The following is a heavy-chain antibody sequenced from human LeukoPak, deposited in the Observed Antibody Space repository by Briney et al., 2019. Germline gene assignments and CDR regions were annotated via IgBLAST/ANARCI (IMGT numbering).Heavy chain of an antibody. CDR2: IYTSGST. D-gene: IGHD3-10*01. V-gene: IGHV4-4*07. Sequence: SETLSLTCTVSGGSISSYYWSWIRQPAGKGLEWIGRIYTSGSTNYNPSLKSRVTMSVDTSKNQFSLKLSSVTAADTAVYYCARGPSPTRLLWFGELLGFDPWGQGTLVTVSS. J-gene: IGHJ5*02. CDR3: ARGPSPTRLLWFGELLGFDP. CDR1: GGSISSYY.